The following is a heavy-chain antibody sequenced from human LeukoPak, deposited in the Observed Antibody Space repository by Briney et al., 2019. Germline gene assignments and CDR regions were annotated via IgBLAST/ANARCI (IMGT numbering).Heavy chain of an antibody. D-gene: IGHD2-15*01. CDR2: ISGGGGST. CDR3: AKDRYCGGGTCYWSYFYY. CDR1: GFTFRTYA. V-gene: IGHV3-23*01. Sequence: GGSLRLSCAASGFTFRTYAMSWVRQAPGKGLEWVSAISGGGGSTYYADSVKGRFTISRDNSKNTLFLQMNSLRAEDTAVYYCAKDRYCGGGTCYWSYFYYWGQGTLVTVSS. J-gene: IGHJ4*02.